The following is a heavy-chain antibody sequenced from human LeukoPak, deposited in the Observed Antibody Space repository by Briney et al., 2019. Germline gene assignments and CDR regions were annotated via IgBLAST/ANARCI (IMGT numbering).Heavy chain of an antibody. Sequence: ASVKVSCKASGYIFTGYYMHWVRQAPGQGLEWMGWINSNSGGTNYAQKFQGRVTMTRDTSISTAYMELSRLRSDDTATYYCARVFHRVYFDLWGRGTLVTVSS. J-gene: IGHJ2*01. V-gene: IGHV1-2*02. CDR1: GYIFTGYY. CDR3: ARVFHRVYFDL. CDR2: INSNSGGT.